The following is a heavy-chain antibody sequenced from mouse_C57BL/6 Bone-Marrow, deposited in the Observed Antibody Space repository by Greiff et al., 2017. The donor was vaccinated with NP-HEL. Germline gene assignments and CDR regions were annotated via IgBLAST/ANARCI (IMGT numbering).Heavy chain of an antibody. V-gene: IGHV1-4*01. CDR1: GYTFTSYT. D-gene: IGHD2-5*01. CDR3: ARGGSNYDWDY. Sequence: VKLQESGAELARPGASVKMSCKASGYTFTSYTMHWVKQRPGQGLEWIGYINPSSGYTKYNQKFKDKATLTADKSSSTAYMQLSSLTSEDSAVYYCARGGSNYDWDYWGHGTTLTVSS. J-gene: IGHJ2*01. CDR2: INPSSGYT.